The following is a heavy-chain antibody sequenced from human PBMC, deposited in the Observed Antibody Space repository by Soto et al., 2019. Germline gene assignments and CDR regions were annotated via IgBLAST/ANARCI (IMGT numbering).Heavy chain of an antibody. Sequence: QVQLQESGPGLVKPSQTLSLTCTVSGGSISSGDYSWSWVRQPPGKGLEWIGYTDYQGSTYYNPSLKRRATISVDTSKNQFSRKLNSVTAADTAVYYCARESSQGEGSVDYWGQGTLVTVSS. V-gene: IGHV4-30-4*01. CDR2: TDYQGST. CDR3: ARESSQGEGSVDY. J-gene: IGHJ4*02. D-gene: IGHD3-10*01. CDR1: GGSISSGDYS.